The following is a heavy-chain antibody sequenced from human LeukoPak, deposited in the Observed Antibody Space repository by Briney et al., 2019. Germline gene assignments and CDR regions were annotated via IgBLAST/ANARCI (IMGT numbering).Heavy chain of an antibody. V-gene: IGHV5-51*01. J-gene: IGHJ6*02. CDR3: ARFCSGGSCPNYYYYGMDV. D-gene: IGHD2-15*01. CDR1: GYSFTSYW. Sequence: GESLKISCKGSGYSFTSYWIGWVRQMPGKGLEWMGITYPGDSDTRYSPSFQGQVTISADKSISTAYLQWSSLKASDTAMYYCARFCSGGSCPNYYYYGMDVWGQGTTVTVSS. CDR2: TYPGDSDT.